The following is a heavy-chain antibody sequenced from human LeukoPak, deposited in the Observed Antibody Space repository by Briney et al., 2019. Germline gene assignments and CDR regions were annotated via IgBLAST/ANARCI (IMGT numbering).Heavy chain of an antibody. CDR2: IFHSGST. V-gene: IGHV4-39*07. CDR3: ARGPSRRYYYDSSGYAYFDY. CDR1: GGSISSSDYD. D-gene: IGHD3-22*01. Sequence: SETLSLTCTVSGGSISSSDYDWGWIRQPPGKGLEWIGSIFHSGSTYYNPSLKSRVTISVDTSKNQFSLKLSSVTAADTAVYYCARGPSRRYYYDSSGYAYFDYWGQGTLVTVSS. J-gene: IGHJ4*02.